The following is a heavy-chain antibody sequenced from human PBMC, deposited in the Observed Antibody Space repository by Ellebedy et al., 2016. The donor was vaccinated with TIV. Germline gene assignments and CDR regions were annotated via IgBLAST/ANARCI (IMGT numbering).Heavy chain of an antibody. J-gene: IGHJ3*02. D-gene: IGHD4-23*01. Sequence: GESLKISCAASGLTFSSHAMSWVRQAPGKGLEWVSSISGSGGNTYYADSVKGRFTISRDNSKDTLYLQVNSLRAEEPAVYYCARDPVGVGPAFDIWGQGTMVTVSS. CDR3: ARDPVGVGPAFDI. CDR2: ISGSGGNT. V-gene: IGHV3-23*01. CDR1: GLTFSSHA.